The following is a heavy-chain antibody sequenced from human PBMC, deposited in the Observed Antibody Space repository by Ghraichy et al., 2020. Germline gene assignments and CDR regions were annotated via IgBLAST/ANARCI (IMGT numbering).Heavy chain of an antibody. D-gene: IGHD2-2*01. CDR2: ISGSGGST. CDR1: GFTFSSYA. Sequence: GESLNISCAASGFTFSSYAMSWVRQAPGKGLEWVSAISGSGGSTYYADSVKGRFTISRDNSKNTLYLQMNSLRAEDTAVYYCATTHNNQLLLYYWGQGTLVTVSS. J-gene: IGHJ4*02. CDR3: ATTHNNQLLLYY. V-gene: IGHV3-23*01.